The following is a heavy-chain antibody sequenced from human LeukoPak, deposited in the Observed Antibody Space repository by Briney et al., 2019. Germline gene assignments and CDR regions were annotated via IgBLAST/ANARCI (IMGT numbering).Heavy chain of an antibody. V-gene: IGHV4-39*01. CDR1: GGSISSSSYY. CDR3: ARRSITGWFDP. D-gene: IGHD2-2*01. J-gene: IGHJ5*02. CDR2: IYYSGST. Sequence: SETLSLTCTVSGGSISSSSYYWGWIRQPPGKGLEWIGSIYYSGSTYFNPSLKSRVTMSIDTSKNQFSLKVTSVTAADTAVYYCARRSITGWFDPWGQGTLVTVSS.